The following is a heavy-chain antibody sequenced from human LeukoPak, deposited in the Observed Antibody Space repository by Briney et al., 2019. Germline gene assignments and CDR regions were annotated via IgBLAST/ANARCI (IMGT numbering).Heavy chain of an antibody. CDR3: ARGGNTPSYDFWSGYYTTHFDY. V-gene: IGHV4-31*03. J-gene: IGHJ4*02. Sequence: SETLSPTCTVSGGSISSGGYYWSWIRQHPGKGLEWIGYIYYSGSTYYNPSLKSRVTISVDTSKNQFSLKLSSVTAADTAVYYCARGGNTPSYDFWSGYYTTHFDYWGQGTLVTVSS. D-gene: IGHD3-3*01. CDR2: IYYSGST. CDR1: GGSISSGGYY.